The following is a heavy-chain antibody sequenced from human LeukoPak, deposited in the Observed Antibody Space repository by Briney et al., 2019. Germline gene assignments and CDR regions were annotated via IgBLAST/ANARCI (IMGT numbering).Heavy chain of an antibody. CDR2: ISGSGGST. Sequence: GGSLRLSCAASGFTFSSYGMSWVRQAPGKGLEWVSAISGSGGSTYYADSVKGRFTISRDNSKNTLYLQMNSLRAEDTAVYYCAKSTYDISYYYYYYYMDVWGKGTTVTISS. J-gene: IGHJ6*03. CDR1: GFTFSSYG. D-gene: IGHD3-9*01. V-gene: IGHV3-23*01. CDR3: AKSTYDISYYYYYYYMDV.